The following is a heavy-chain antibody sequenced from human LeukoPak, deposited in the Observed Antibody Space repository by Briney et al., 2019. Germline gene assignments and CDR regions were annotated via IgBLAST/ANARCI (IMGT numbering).Heavy chain of an antibody. D-gene: IGHD3-22*01. J-gene: IGHJ3*02. V-gene: IGHV4-38-2*01. CDR3: ASGTIYYYDSSGPNHDAFDI. CDR1: GFTFSSYA. Sequence: GSLRLSCAASGFTFSSYAMSWVRQAPGKGLEWIGSIYYSGSTYYNPSLKSRVTISVDTSKNQFSLKLSSVTAADTAVYYCASGTIYYYDSSGPNHDAFDIWGQGTMVTVSS. CDR2: IYYSGST.